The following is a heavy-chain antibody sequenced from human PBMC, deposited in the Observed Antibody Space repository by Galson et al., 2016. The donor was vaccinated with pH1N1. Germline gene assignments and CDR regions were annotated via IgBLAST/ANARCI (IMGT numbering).Heavy chain of an antibody. CDR3: ARGDFLVGEGWYNGFDG. CDR1: GDSISSYY. Sequence: SETLSLTCTVSGDSISSYYWNWIRQAPGRGLEWIGYLYHGHHSGSSKYNPSLKSRVPISIDTSKSHFSLNLSSVTAADTAVYYCARGDFLVGEGWYNGFDGWGQGTTVTVSS. D-gene: IGHD2-15*01. CDR2: LYHGHHSGSS. V-gene: IGHV4-59*01. J-gene: IGHJ6*02.